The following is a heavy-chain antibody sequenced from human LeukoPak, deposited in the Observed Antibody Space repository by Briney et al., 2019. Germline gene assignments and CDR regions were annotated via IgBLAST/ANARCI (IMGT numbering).Heavy chain of an antibody. D-gene: IGHD3-22*01. Sequence: PGGSLRLSCAASGFTFSSFALSWVRQAPGKGLEWVSAISGSGASTYYADSVKGRFPISRDNSKNTLYLQMNSLRAEDTAVYYCAKVRDSSGYYEGNFDFWGQGTLVTVSS. CDR3: AKVRDSSGYYEGNFDF. J-gene: IGHJ4*02. CDR1: GFTFSSFA. V-gene: IGHV3-23*01. CDR2: ISGSGAST.